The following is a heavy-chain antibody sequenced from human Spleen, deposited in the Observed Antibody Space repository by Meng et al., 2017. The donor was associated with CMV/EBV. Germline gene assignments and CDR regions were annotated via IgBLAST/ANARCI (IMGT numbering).Heavy chain of an antibody. J-gene: IGHJ4*02. D-gene: IGHD2-2*01. CDR1: GFTFSSYS. Sequence: GGSLRLSCAASGFTFSSYSMNWVRQAPGKGLEWVSSISSSSSYIYYADSVKGRFTISRDNAKNSLYLQMNSLRAEDTAVYYCARGNQLLPGPIDYWGQGTLVTVSS. V-gene: IGHV3-21*01. CDR2: ISSSSSYI. CDR3: ARGNQLLPGPIDY.